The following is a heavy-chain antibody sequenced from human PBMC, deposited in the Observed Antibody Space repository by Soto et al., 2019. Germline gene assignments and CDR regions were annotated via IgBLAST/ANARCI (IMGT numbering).Heavy chain of an antibody. D-gene: IGHD4-17*01. J-gene: IGHJ6*02. CDR2: IIPILGIA. CDR1: GGTFSSYT. V-gene: IGHV1-69*02. Sequence: QVQLVQSGAEVKKPGSSVKVSCKASGGTFSSYTISWVRQAPGQGLEWMGRIIPILGIANYAQKFQGRVTITADKSTSTGYMELSSLRSEDTAVYYCARVKDYGDYPSHRMDVWGQGTTVTVSS. CDR3: ARVKDYGDYPSHRMDV.